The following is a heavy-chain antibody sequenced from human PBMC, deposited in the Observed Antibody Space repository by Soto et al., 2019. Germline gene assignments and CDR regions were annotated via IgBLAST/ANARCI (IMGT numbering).Heavy chain of an antibody. Sequence: VQLVESGGGLVQPGGSLRLSCAASGFTVSSNYMSWVRQAPGKGLEWVSVIYSGGSTYYADSVKGRFTISRDNSKNTLYLQMNSLRAEDTAVYYCARATHDYSNYGYYFDYWGQGTLVTVSS. D-gene: IGHD4-4*01. CDR3: ARATHDYSNYGYYFDY. J-gene: IGHJ4*02. CDR2: IYSGGST. V-gene: IGHV3-66*01. CDR1: GFTVSSNY.